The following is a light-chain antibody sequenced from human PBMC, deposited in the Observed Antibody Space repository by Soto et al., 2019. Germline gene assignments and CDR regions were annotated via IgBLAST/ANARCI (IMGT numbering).Light chain of an antibody. Sequence: DIQMTQSPSSLSASVGDRVTITCRASQSISSYLNWYQQKPGKAPKLLIYAASSLQSGAPSRFSGSGSGTDFNLTISSLQPEDFATYYCQQSYSTPITFGQGTRLEIK. V-gene: IGKV1-39*01. CDR2: AAS. CDR1: QSISSY. J-gene: IGKJ5*01. CDR3: QQSYSTPIT.